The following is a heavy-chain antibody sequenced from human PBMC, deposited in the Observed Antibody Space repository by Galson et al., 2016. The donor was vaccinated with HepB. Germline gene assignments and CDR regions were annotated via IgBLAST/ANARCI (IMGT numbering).Heavy chain of an antibody. J-gene: IGHJ6*03. D-gene: IGHD3-16*01. CDR2: INPSGGST. V-gene: IGHV1-46*01. Sequence: SVKVSCKASGYTFTNYYIHWVRQAPGQGLEWMGIINPSGGSTSYAQKFQGRVTMTRDTSRSTVYMELSSLKSEDTAVYYCARAASLGAAGGMDVWGKGTTVTVSS. CDR1: GYTFTNYY. CDR3: ARAASLGAAGGMDV.